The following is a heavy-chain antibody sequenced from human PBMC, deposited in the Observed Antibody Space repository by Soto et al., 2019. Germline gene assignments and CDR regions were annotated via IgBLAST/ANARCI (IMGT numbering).Heavy chain of an antibody. J-gene: IGHJ6*02. CDR1: GLSVSSKY. CDR3: ARDPGGSYYYYYGMDV. V-gene: IGHV3-66*01. D-gene: IGHD1-26*01. CDR2: IYSGGST. Sequence: GVSMKLSCAASGLSVSSKYMSWVRQATGKGLEWVSVIYSGGSTYYADSVKGRFTISRDNSKNTLYLQMNSLRAEDTAVYYCARDPGGSYYYYYGMDVWGQGTTVTVSS.